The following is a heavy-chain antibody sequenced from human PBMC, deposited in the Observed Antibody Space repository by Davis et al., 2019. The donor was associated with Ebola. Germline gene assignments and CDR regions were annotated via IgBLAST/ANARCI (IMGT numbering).Heavy chain of an antibody. CDR1: GFTIDDYT. V-gene: IGHV3-43*01. CDR3: AKDRDMDV. Sequence: PGGSLRLSCAASGFTIDDYTMHWVRQAPGKGLEWVSLLSWDGVNTSYADSVKGRFTISRDNSKNSLYLQMNSLRTEDTALYYCAKDRDMDVWGQGTTVTVSS. J-gene: IGHJ6*02. CDR2: LSWDGVNT.